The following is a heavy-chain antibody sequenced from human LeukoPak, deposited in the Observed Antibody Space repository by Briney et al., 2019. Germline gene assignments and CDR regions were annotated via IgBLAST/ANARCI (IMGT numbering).Heavy chain of an antibody. V-gene: IGHV3-7*03. J-gene: IGHJ4*02. D-gene: IGHD3-10*01. CDR1: GFTFSNYW. CDR3: ARGKEVGDSFFIY. Sequence: GGSLRLSCAASGFTFSNYWMSWVRQAPGKGLEWVANINQDGSEKYYVDSVKGRFTISRDNAKNSLYLQVNSLRAEDTAMYYCARGKEVGDSFFIYWGQGTLVTVSP. CDR2: INQDGSEK.